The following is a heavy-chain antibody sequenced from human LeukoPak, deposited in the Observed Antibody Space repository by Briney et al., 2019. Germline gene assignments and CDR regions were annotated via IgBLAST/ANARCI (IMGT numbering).Heavy chain of an antibody. D-gene: IGHD3-10*01. CDR1: GGSISSSNW. Sequence: PSETLSLTCAVSGGSISSSNWWSWVRQPPGKGLEWIGEIYHSGSTNYNPSLKSRVTISVDTSKNQFSLKLSSVTAADTAVYYCARASTYYYGSGSYRFDPWGQGTLVTVSS. CDR2: IYHSGST. CDR3: ARASTYYYGSGSYRFDP. J-gene: IGHJ5*02. V-gene: IGHV4-4*02.